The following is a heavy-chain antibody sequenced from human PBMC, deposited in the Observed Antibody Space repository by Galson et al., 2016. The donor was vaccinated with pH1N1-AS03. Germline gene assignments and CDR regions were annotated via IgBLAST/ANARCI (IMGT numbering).Heavy chain of an antibody. CDR3: ARKYTGSSGNWFGP. CDR1: GYSFINFW. V-gene: IGHV5-51*01. CDR2: IYPDDSDT. Sequence: QSGAEVKKPGESLRISCKGSGYSFINFWIGWVRQMPGKGLEWMGIIYPDDSDTRYSPSLQGHVTISVDKSISTAYLQLRGLEASDTPVYYCARKYTGSSGNWFGPWGQGTPVTVSS. D-gene: IGHD6-6*01. J-gene: IGHJ5*02.